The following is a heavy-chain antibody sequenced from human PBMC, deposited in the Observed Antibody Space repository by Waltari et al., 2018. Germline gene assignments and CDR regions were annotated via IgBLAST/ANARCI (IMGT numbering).Heavy chain of an antibody. CDR2: IDWDDDK. D-gene: IGHD2-15*01. Sequence: QVTLRESGPALVKPTQTLTLTCTFSGFSLSTSGMCVSWIRQPPGKALEWLARIDWDDDKYYSTSLKTRLTISKDTSKNQVVLTMTNMDPVDTATYYCARILVVAAKDYYYGMDVWGQGTTVTVSS. CDR3: ARILVVAAKDYYYGMDV. V-gene: IGHV2-70*15. CDR1: GFSLSTSGMC. J-gene: IGHJ6*02.